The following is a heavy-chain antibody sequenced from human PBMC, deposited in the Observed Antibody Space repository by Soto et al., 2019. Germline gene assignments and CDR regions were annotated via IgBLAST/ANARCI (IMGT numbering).Heavy chain of an antibody. Sequence: SVKVSCKASGGTFSSYAISWVRQAPGQGLERMGGIIPIFGTANYAQKFQGRVTITADESTSTAYMELSSLRSEDTAVYYCARHGIVVVPTPYGMDVWGQGTTVTVSS. V-gene: IGHV1-69*13. CDR2: IIPIFGTA. D-gene: IGHD3-22*01. J-gene: IGHJ6*02. CDR3: ARHGIVVVPTPYGMDV. CDR1: GGTFSSYA.